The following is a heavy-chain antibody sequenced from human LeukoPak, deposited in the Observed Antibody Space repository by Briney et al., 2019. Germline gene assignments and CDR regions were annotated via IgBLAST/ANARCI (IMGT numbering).Heavy chain of an antibody. V-gene: IGHV7-4-1*02. CDR3: ARVASTIRFDY. D-gene: IGHD5-24*01. CDR2: ITTNTGNP. Sequence: GASVKVSCKASGYTFTSHSINWLRQAPGQGLEWMGWITTNTGNPTYAQGFTGRLVFSLDTSVSKAYLQISSLKAEDTAVYYCARVASTIRFDYWGQGTLVTVSS. CDR1: GYTFTSHS. J-gene: IGHJ4*02.